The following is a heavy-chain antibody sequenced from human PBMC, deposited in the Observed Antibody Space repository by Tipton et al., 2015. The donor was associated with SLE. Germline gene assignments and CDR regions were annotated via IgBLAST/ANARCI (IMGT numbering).Heavy chain of an antibody. CDR2: INHSGST. D-gene: IGHD2-15*01. CDR1: GGSFSGYY. CDR3: ASSLGSSYWFDY. Sequence: TLSLTCAVYGGSFSGYYWSWIRQPPGKGLEWIGEINHSGSTNYNPSLKSRVTISVDTSKNQFSLKLSSVTAADTAVSYCASSLGSSYWFDYWGQGTLVTFSS. J-gene: IGHJ4*02. V-gene: IGHV4-34*01.